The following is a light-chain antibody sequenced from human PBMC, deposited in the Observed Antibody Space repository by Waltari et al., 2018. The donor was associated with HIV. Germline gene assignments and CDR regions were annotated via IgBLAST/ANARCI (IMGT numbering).Light chain of an antibody. CDR1: SSDVGGYNY. CDR2: YVS. CDR3: SSYTSSSTMV. Sequence: QSALTQPASVSGSPGQSITISCTGTSSDVGGYNYISWYQQHPGKAPKLMIYYVSNRPSGVSNRFSGSKAGNTASLAISGLQADDEADYYCSSYTSSSTMVFGGGTKLTVL. J-gene: IGLJ2*01. V-gene: IGLV2-14*03.